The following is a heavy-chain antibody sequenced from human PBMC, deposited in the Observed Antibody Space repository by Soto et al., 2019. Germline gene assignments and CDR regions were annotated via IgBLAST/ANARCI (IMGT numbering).Heavy chain of an antibody. CDR2: TYYRSKWYN. CDR1: GDSVSSNSAA. Sequence: SQTLSLTCAISGDSVSSNSAAWNWIRQSPSRGLEWLGRTYYRSKWYNDYAVSVKSRITINPDTSKNQFSLQLNSVTPEDTAVYYCVRDPEYSSSWYVAFEIWGQGTMVTVSS. D-gene: IGHD6-13*01. CDR3: VRDPEYSSSWYVAFEI. J-gene: IGHJ3*02. V-gene: IGHV6-1*01.